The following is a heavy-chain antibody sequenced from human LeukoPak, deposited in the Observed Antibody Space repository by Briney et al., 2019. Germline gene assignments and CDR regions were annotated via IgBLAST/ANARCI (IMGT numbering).Heavy chain of an antibody. D-gene: IGHD3-3*01. Sequence: PGGSLRLSCAASGFTFSSYGMHWVRQAPGKGLEWVAFIRYDGSNKYYADSVKGRFTISRDNSKNTLYLQMNSLRAEDTAVYYCAKGFRFLRGYYFDYWGQGTLVTVSS. CDR2: IRYDGSNK. CDR3: AKGFRFLRGYYFDY. J-gene: IGHJ4*02. V-gene: IGHV3-30*02. CDR1: GFTFSSYG.